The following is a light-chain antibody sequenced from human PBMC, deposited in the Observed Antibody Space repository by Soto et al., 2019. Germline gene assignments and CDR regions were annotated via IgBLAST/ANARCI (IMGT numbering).Light chain of an antibody. CDR3: SSYTTSTSFIL. J-gene: IGLJ2*01. CDR2: EVS. Sequence: QSALTQPASVSGSPGQSITISCTGTSSDIGNYDFVSWYQQVPGTAPKAMIYEVSSRPSGVSNRFSGSKSGNTASLTISGLQAEDEAYYYCSSYTTSTSFILFGGGTHLTVL. V-gene: IGLV2-14*01. CDR1: SSDIGNYDF.